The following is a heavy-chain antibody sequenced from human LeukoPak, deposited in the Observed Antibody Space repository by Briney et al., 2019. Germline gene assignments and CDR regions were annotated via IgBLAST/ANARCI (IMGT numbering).Heavy chain of an antibody. CDR1: GGSISSYY. CDR3: ARVRYSGYDWSDAFDI. V-gene: IGHV4-4*07. Sequence: PSETLSLTCTVSGGSISSYYWSWIRQPAGKGLEWIGRIYTSGSTNYNPSLKSRVTMSVDTSKNQFSLKLSSVTAADTAVYYCARVRYSGYDWSDAFDIWGQGTMVTVSS. CDR2: IYTSGST. D-gene: IGHD5-12*01. J-gene: IGHJ3*02.